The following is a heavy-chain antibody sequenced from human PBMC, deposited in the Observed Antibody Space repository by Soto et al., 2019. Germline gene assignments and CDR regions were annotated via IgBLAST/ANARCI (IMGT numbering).Heavy chain of an antibody. CDR1: GFTFSSYA. D-gene: IGHD2-21*02. V-gene: IGHV3-30-3*01. J-gene: IGHJ6*02. Sequence: SLRLSCAASGFTFSSYAMHWVRQAPGKGLEWVAVISYDGSNKYYAGSVKAPPTISRDNSKNTLYLKMNSLRAEDTAVYNSESAPLLLLYWGGDCFRSGFDYYGMDVWGQGATVTVSS. CDR3: ESAPLLLLYWGGDCFRSGFDYYGMDV. CDR2: ISYDGSNK.